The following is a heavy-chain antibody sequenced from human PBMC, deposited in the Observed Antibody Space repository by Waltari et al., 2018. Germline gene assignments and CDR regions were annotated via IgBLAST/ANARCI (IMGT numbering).Heavy chain of an antibody. CDR3: AREIKAVAGHDAFDI. Sequence: EVQLVESGGGLVKPGGSLRLSCAASEFTFSSYSMNWVRQAPGKGLEWVSSISSSSSYIYYADSVKGRFTISRDNAKNSLYLQMNSLRAEDTAVYYCAREIKAVAGHDAFDIWGQGTMVTVSS. CDR2: ISSSSSYI. CDR1: EFTFSSYS. V-gene: IGHV3-21*01. D-gene: IGHD6-19*01. J-gene: IGHJ3*02.